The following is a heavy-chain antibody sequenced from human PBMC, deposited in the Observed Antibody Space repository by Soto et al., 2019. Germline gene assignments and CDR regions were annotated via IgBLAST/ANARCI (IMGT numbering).Heavy chain of an antibody. Sequence: SETLSLTCAVSGASISSINWWSWVRQAPGKGPEWIGEIHHGGSTNYNPSLESRVTISVEKSKNQFSLKLGSVTAADTAVYYCARYDYGSGNDYNIDYWGQGILVTVS. CDR2: IHHGGST. CDR3: ARYDYGSGNDYNIDY. D-gene: IGHD3-10*01. J-gene: IGHJ4*02. V-gene: IGHV4-4*02. CDR1: GASISSINW.